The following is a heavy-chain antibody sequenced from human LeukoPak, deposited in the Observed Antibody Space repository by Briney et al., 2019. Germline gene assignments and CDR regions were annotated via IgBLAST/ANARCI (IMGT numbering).Heavy chain of an antibody. V-gene: IGHV4-59*01. CDR2: VDHTGST. J-gene: IGHJ5*02. D-gene: IGHD3-10*01. Sequence: SETLSLTCTVSDDSITMYYWTWIRQPPGKGLEWIGYVDHTGSTKFNPSLNGRVSISRDTSNNFSSLRLRSVTAADTAVYYCARGVGYYYGSGSPFDPWGQGTLVTVSS. CDR3: ARGVGYYYGSGSPFDP. CDR1: DDSITMYY.